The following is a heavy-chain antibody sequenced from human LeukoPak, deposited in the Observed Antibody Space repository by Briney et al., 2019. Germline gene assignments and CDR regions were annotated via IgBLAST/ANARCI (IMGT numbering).Heavy chain of an antibody. CDR3: ARDGGEWELDY. CDR1: GFTFSSYE. V-gene: IGHV3-48*03. Sequence: GGSLRLSCAASGFTFSSYEMNWVRQAPGKGLEWVSYISSSGSTIYYVDSVKGRFTISRDNAKNSLYLQMNSLRAEDTAVYYCARDGGEWELDYWGQGTLVTVSS. D-gene: IGHD1-26*01. CDR2: ISSSGSTI. J-gene: IGHJ4*02.